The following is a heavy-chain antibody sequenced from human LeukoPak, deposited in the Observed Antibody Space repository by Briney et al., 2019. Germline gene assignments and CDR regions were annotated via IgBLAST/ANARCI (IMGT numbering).Heavy chain of an antibody. Sequence: PSETLSLTCTVSGGSISSSNWWSCVRPPPGKGLEWIGEINHSGSANYNPSLKSRVTISVDTSKNQFSLKLSSVTAADTAMYYCARPSGYYYDDAFDIWGQGTMVTVSS. D-gene: IGHD3-22*01. CDR1: GGSISSSNW. CDR2: INHSGSA. V-gene: IGHV4-4*02. J-gene: IGHJ3*02. CDR3: ARPSGYYYDDAFDI.